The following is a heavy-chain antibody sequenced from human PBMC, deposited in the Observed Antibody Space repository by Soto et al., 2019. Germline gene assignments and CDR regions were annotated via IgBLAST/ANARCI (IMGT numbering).Heavy chain of an antibody. V-gene: IGHV3-30*18. CDR3: AKDRLVVVPAANSPDYYYYYGMDV. CDR2: ISYDGSNK. Sequence: GESLKISCAASGFTFSSYGMHWVRQAPGKGLEWVAVISYDGSNKYYADSVKGRFTISRDNSKNTLYLQMNSLRAEDTAVYYCAKDRLVVVPAANSPDYYYYYGMDVWGQGTTVTVSS. J-gene: IGHJ6*02. D-gene: IGHD2-2*01. CDR1: GFTFSSYG.